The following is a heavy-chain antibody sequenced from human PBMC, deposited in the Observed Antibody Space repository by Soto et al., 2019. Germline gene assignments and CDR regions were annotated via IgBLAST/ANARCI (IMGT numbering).Heavy chain of an antibody. CDR2: FDPEDGET. Sequence: QVQLVQSGAEVKKPGASVKVSCKVSGYTLTELSMHWVRQAPGKGLEWMGGFDPEDGETIYAQKFQGRVTMTEDTSTDTAYMELSSLRSEDTAVYYCATDSLHNWNYRSGYYYYYMDVWGKGTTVTGSS. V-gene: IGHV1-24*01. J-gene: IGHJ6*03. CDR1: GYTLTELS. CDR3: ATDSLHNWNYRSGYYYYYMDV. D-gene: IGHD1-7*01.